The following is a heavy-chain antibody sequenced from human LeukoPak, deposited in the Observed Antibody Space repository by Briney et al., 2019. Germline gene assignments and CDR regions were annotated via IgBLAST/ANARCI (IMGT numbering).Heavy chain of an antibody. V-gene: IGHV1-18*04. CDR2: TSAYNGNT. CDR1: GYTFTSYG. Sequence: ASVKVSCKASGYTFTSYGISWVRQAPGQGLEWMGWTSAYNGNTNYAQKLQGRVTMTTDTSTSTAYMELRSLRSDDTAVYYCARVKVDVVVPAAMPDDWFDPWGQGTLVTVSS. D-gene: IGHD2-2*01. J-gene: IGHJ5*02. CDR3: ARVKVDVVVPAAMPDDWFDP.